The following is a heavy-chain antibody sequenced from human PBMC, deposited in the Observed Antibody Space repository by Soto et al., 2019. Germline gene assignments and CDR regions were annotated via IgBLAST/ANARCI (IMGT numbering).Heavy chain of an antibody. J-gene: IGHJ4*02. V-gene: IGHV3-7*01. CDR3: ARDTRNHDFWTGPIY. Sequence: PGGSLRLWWAAAGVTFISYGRSWVRQATGKGLEWVADIWQDGSKKYYVDSMKGRFTISRDNSKNTLYLQMNSLRADDTAVYYCARDTRNHDFWTGPIYWGQGTLVTVSS. CDR2: IWQDGSKK. CDR1: GVTFISYG. D-gene: IGHD3-3*01.